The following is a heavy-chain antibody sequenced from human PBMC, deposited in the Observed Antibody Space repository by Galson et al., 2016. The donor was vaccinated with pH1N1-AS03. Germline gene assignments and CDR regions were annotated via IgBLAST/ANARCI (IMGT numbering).Heavy chain of an antibody. CDR2: VFYSGST. CDR3: ARLDSSGWYSVDY. V-gene: IGHV4-59*08. CDR1: GGSISSYY. Sequence: ETLSLTCTVSGGSISSYYWSWIRQPPGKGLEWIGYVFYSGSTFYNASLKSRVTISVDTSKNQFSLKLRSVTAADTAVYYCARLDSSGWYSVDYWGQGNMVIVSS. D-gene: IGHD6-19*01. J-gene: IGHJ4*02.